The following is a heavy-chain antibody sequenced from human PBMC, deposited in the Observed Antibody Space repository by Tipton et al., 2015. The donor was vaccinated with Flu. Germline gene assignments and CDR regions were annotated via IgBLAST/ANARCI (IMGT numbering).Heavy chain of an antibody. CDR3: ATNGYMGEFDF. V-gene: IGHV3-48*03. J-gene: IGHJ4*02. Sequence: SLRLSCAASGFTLSSYEVNWVRQALGKGLEWVSYISSSGSAIYYADSVKGRFTISRDNAKNSVYVQMNSLRVEDTAIYYCATNGYMGEFDFWGQGILVTVSS. CDR1: GFTLSSYE. D-gene: IGHD5-18*01. CDR2: ISSSGSAI.